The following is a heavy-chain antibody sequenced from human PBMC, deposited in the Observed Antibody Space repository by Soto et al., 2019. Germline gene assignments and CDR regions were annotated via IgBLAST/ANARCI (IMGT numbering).Heavy chain of an antibody. CDR3: ARETPSAAAAYYYYGLDV. CDR2: IIPVFGTG. D-gene: IGHD6-13*01. Sequence: QVQLVQSGAEVKKAGSSVKVSCKVSGGTFSSYFINWVRQAPGQVLEWVGGIIPVFGTGSYAEKFQGRVTITADESTSTAYMELSRLRSDDTAVYYCARETPSAAAAYYYYGLDVWGQGTTVTVPS. J-gene: IGHJ6*02. V-gene: IGHV1-69*01. CDR1: GGTFSSYF.